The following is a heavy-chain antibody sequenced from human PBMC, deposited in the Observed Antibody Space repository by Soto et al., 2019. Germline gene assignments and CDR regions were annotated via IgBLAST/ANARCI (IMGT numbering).Heavy chain of an antibody. V-gene: IGHV3-7*03. Sequence: PGGSLRLSCAASGFKFSDYWMSWVRQAPGKGLEWVGNIKHDTSEAHYADSVKGRFTITRDNIKNFLFLQMNGLRSDDTASYYFAGDGLLFSVPYRPTRFDYWGLGTLVPVSS. CDR2: IKHDTSEA. CDR1: GFKFSDYW. D-gene: IGHD3-16*02. CDR3: AGDGLLFSVPYRPTRFDY. J-gene: IGHJ4*02.